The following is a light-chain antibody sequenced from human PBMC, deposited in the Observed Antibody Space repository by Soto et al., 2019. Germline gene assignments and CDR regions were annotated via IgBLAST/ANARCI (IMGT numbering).Light chain of an antibody. V-gene: IGLV2-14*01. J-gene: IGLJ2*01. CDR1: SGDVGRYDS. Sequence: QSVLTQPASVSGAAGHSLTISCTGTSGDVGRYDSVSWYKHRPGKVPELIIFSDRFSGSKSGNTASLTISGLQAEDEADYYCSSYTTNRTPVFGGGTKVTVL. CDR3: SSYTTNRTPV.